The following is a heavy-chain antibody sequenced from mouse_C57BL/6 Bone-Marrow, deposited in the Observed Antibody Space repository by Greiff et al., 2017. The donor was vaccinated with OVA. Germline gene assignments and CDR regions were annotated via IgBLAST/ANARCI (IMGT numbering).Heavy chain of an antibody. D-gene: IGHD2-4*01. J-gene: IGHJ3*01. CDR1: GYTFTSYW. Sequence: VKLQQPGAELVKPGASVKLSCKASGYTFTSYWMQWVKQRPGQGLEWIGEIDPSDSYTNYNQKFKGKATLTVDTSSSPAYMQLSSLTSEDSAVYYCARGDYDYAWFAYWGQGTLVTVSA. CDR2: IDPSDSYT. CDR3: ARGDYDYAWFAY. V-gene: IGHV1-50*01.